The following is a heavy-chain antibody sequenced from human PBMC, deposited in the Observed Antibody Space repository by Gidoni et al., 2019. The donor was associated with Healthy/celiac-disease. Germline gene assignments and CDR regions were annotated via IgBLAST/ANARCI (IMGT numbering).Heavy chain of an antibody. D-gene: IGHD3-10*01. Sequence: EVQLVESGGGVVTTGGSLRLSCAASGFTFSSNYMSWVRQAPGKGLEWVSVIYSGGSTYYADSVKGRFTISRDNSKNTLYLQMNSLRAEDTAVYYCSRDGTRLLWFGEYIWGQGTMVTVSS. CDR2: IYSGGST. J-gene: IGHJ3*02. V-gene: IGHV3-66*02. CDR1: GFTFSSNY. CDR3: SRDGTRLLWFGEYI.